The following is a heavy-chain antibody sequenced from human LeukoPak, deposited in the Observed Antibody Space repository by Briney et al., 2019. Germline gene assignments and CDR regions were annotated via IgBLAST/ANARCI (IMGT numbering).Heavy chain of an antibody. CDR1: GGSISSGGYY. CDR3: ATSRDGYNYDY. Sequence: SQTLSLTCTVSGGSISSGGYYWSWIRQHPGKGLEWIGYIHYSGSIYYNPSLTSRLTISVETSKNQFSLSLTSVTTADTAVYYCATSRDGYNYDYWGQGTLVTVSS. D-gene: IGHD5-24*01. J-gene: IGHJ4*02. CDR2: IHYSGSI. V-gene: IGHV4-31*03.